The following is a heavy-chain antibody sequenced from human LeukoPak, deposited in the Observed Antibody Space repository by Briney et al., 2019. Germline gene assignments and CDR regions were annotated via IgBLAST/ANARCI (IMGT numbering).Heavy chain of an antibody. D-gene: IGHD5-18*01. J-gene: IGHJ4*02. CDR2: VSSGHPA. CDR3: VREARGYHYTYFDY. Sequence: GGSLRLSCTASGFTLGGHDMHWVRQTTGGGLEWVAAVSSGHPAFYAGSVQGRFAVSRVDGKNSLYLQMNSLRGGDTAVYYCVREARGYHYTYFDYWGQGSLVTVSS. CDR1: GFTLGGHD. V-gene: IGHV3-13*01.